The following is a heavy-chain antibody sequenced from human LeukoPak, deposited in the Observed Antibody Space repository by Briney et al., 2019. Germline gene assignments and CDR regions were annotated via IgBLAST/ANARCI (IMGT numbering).Heavy chain of an antibody. D-gene: IGHD3-22*01. CDR2: INHSGST. CDR1: GGSFSGYY. Sequence: SETLSLTCAVYGGSFSGYYWSWIRQPPGKGLEWIGEINHSGSTNYNPSLKSRVTISVDTSKNQFSLKLSSVTAADTAVYYCARHGWRTYYYDSSGYYYFDYWGQGTLVTVSS. V-gene: IGHV4-34*01. CDR3: ARHGWRTYYYDSSGYYYFDY. J-gene: IGHJ4*02.